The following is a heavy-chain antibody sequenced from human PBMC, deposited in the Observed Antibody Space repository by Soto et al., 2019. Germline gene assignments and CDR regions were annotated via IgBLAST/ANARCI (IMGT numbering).Heavy chain of an antibody. Sequence: GGSLRLSCAASGFTFSNYAMHWVRQAPGKGLEWVSVISYDGSNKYFAASVKGRFTLSRDNSKNTLYLQMNSLRPEDTAVYYCARALYCTSTSCYIAVSVLGMDVWGQGTTVTVSS. D-gene: IGHD2-2*02. CDR3: ARALYCTSTSCYIAVSVLGMDV. CDR2: ISYDGSNK. CDR1: GFTFSNYA. V-gene: IGHV3-30-3*01. J-gene: IGHJ6*02.